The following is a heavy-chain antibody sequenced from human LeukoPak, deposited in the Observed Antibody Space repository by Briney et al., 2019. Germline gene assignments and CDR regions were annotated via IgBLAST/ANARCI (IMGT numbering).Heavy chain of an antibody. CDR1: GFTFNNAW. CDR2: IKSKTDGGTT. V-gene: IGHV3-15*07. D-gene: IGHD3-3*01. CDR3: ITGDYDFWSGFYSPNHYFDY. J-gene: IGHJ4*02. Sequence: GGSLRLSCAASGFTFNNAWMNWVRQAPGKGLEWVGRIKSKTDGGTTDYAAPVKGRFTISRDDSKNTVYLQMNSLKTEDTAVYYCITGDYDFWSGFYSPNHYFDYWGQGTLVTVSS.